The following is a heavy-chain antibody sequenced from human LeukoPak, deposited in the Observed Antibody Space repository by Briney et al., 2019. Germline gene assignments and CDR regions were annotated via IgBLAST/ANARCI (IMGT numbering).Heavy chain of an antibody. CDR2: ISPNSGGT. J-gene: IGHJ6*03. D-gene: IGHD2-15*01. CDR1: GYTFTGYY. V-gene: IGHV1-2*02. CDR3: ARGYHYCSGGSCYYYYYMDV. Sequence: ASVKVSCKASGYTFTGYYMHWVRQAPGQGLEWMGWISPNSGGTNYAQKFQGRVTMTRDTSISTAYMELSRLRSDDTAVYYCARGYHYCSGGSCYYYYYMDVWGKGTTVTISS.